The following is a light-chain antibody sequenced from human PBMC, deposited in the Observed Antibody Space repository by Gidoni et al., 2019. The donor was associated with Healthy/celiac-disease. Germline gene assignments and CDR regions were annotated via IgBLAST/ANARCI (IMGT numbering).Light chain of an antibody. CDR3: GTWDSSLSAGYV. J-gene: IGLJ1*01. CDR1: SSNIGNNY. V-gene: IGLV1-51*01. Sequence: QSVLPQPPTVSAAPGQQVTISCSGSSSNIGNNYVSWYQQLPGTAPKLLIYDNNKRPSGIPDRFSGSKSGTSATLGITGLQTGDEADYYCGTWDSSLSAGYVFGTGTKVTVL. CDR2: DNN.